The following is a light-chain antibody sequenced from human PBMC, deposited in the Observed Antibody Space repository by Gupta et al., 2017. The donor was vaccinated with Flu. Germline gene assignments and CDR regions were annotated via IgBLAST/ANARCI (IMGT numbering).Light chain of an antibody. CDR3: QSKDTSGTYL. J-gene: IGLJ1*01. CDR1: ALPMYY. V-gene: IGLV3-25*02. Sequence: SYELTQPPSVSVSPGQTARITCSGGALPMYYAYWYQQRAGQAPVLVIYKDTERASGIPERFSGSSSGTTVTLTISGVQAEDEADYYCQSKDTSGTYLFGTGTKVTVL. CDR2: KDT.